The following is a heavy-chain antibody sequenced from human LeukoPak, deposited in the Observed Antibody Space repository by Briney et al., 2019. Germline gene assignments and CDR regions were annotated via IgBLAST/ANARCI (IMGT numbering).Heavy chain of an antibody. J-gene: IGHJ6*03. D-gene: IGHD6-13*01. Sequence: GRSLRLSCAASGFTFSSYAMHWVRQAPGKGLEWVAVISYDGSNKYYADSVKGRFTISRDNSKNTLYLQMNSLRAEDTAVYYCAKDVAAAGTGYYYYMDVWGKGTTVTVSS. V-gene: IGHV3-30*04. CDR3: AKDVAAAGTGYYYYMDV. CDR2: ISYDGSNK. CDR1: GFTFSSYA.